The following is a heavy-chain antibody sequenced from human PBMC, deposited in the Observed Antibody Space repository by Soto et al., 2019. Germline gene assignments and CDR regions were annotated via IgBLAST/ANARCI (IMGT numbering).Heavy chain of an antibody. V-gene: IGHV3-30*18. CDR3: AKDRMVSPYYFDS. CDR2: VSYDGGHK. CDR1: GFTFSSYG. Sequence: QVQLAESGGGVVQPGRSLRLSCAASGFTFSSYGMHWVRQAPGKGLEWVAVVSYDGGHKYYADSVKGRFTISRDNSKNTLYLQMNSLRAEDTAVYYCAKDRMVSPYYFDSWGQGTLVTVSS. J-gene: IGHJ4*02. D-gene: IGHD2-8*01.